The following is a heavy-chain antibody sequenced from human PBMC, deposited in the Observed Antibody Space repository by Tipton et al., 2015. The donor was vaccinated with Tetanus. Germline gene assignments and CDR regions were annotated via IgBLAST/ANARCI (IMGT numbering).Heavy chain of an antibody. J-gene: IGHJ6*02. CDR3: AKALAAAGTVDYYYYYGMDV. V-gene: IGHV3-23*01. CDR1: GFTFSSYA. CDR2: ISGSGGST. Sequence: SLRLSCAASGFTFSSYAMSWVRQAPGKGLEWVSAISGSGGSTYYADSVKGRFTISRDNSKNTLYLQMNSLRAEDTAVYYCAKALAAAGTVDYYYYYGMDVWGQGTTVTVSS. D-gene: IGHD6-13*01.